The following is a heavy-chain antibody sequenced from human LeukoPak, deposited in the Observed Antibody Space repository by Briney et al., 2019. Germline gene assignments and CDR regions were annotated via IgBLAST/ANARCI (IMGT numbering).Heavy chain of an antibody. J-gene: IGHJ4*02. V-gene: IGHV1-69*05. Sequence: RASVKVSCKASGGTFSSYAISWVRQAPGQGLEWMGGIIPIFGTANYAQKFQGRVTITTDESTSTAYMELSSLRSEDTAVYYCARSSYYDFWSGLIPGDYWGQGTLVTVSS. CDR1: GGTFSSYA. CDR2: IIPIFGTA. D-gene: IGHD3-3*01. CDR3: ARSSYYDFWSGLIPGDY.